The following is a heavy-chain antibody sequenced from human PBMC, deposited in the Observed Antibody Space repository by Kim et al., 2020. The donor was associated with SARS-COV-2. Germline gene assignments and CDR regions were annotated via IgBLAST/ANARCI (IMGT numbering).Heavy chain of an antibody. Sequence: GGSLRLSCTASGFTFYSHAMSWVRQVPGKGLEWVSSISASGDRTYYIDSVRGRFTMSRDNSRNTLNLQMNSLRVEDTAVYFCAKEKGSPVFGIIDNWGQG. V-gene: IGHV3-23*01. CDR3: AKEKGSPVFGIIDN. J-gene: IGHJ4*02. CDR1: GFTFYSHA. CDR2: ISASGDRT. D-gene: IGHD3-3*01.